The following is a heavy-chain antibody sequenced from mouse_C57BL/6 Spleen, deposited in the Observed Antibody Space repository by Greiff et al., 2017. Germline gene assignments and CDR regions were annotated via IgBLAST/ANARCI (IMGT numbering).Heavy chain of an antibody. CDR1: GFTFSSYA. CDR3: AREEGIYYGSSPFAY. CDR2: ISDGGSYT. V-gene: IGHV5-4*01. D-gene: IGHD1-1*01. Sequence: EVQLVESGGGLVKPGGSLKLSCAASGFTFSSYAMSWVRQTPEKRLEWVATISDGGSYTYYPDNVKGRFTISRDNAKNNLYLQMSHLKSEDTAMYYCAREEGIYYGSSPFAYWGQGTLVTVSA. J-gene: IGHJ3*01.